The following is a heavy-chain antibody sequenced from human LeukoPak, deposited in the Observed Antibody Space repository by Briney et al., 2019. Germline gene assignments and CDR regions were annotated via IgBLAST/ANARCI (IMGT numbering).Heavy chain of an antibody. V-gene: IGHV3-7*05. CDR3: ARDRSGPNY. CDR2: IKQDGSEK. J-gene: IGHJ4*02. Sequence: GGSLRLSCAASGFTFSHYSMTWVRQAPGKGLEWVANIKQDGSEKYYVDSVKGRFTISRDNAKNSLFLETNSLRADYSAVYYCARDRSGPNYWGQGTLVTVSS. CDR1: GFTFSHYS.